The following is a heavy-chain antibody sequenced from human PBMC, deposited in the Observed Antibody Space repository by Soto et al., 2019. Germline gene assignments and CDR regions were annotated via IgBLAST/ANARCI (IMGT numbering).Heavy chain of an antibody. D-gene: IGHD3-3*01. V-gene: IGHV4-59*08. CDR1: GGSISSYY. CDR3: ARQDYDFWSGLGAGYYYMDV. J-gene: IGHJ6*03. CDR2: IYYSGST. Sequence: SETLSLTCTVSGGSISSYYWSWIRQPPGKELERIGYIYYSGSTNYNPSLKSRVTISVDTSKNQFSLKLSSVTAADTAVYYCARQDYDFWSGLGAGYYYMDVWGKGTTVTVSS.